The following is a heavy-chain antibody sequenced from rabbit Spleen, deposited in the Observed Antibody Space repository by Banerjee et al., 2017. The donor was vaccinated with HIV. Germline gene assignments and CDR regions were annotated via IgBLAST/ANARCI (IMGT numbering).Heavy chain of an antibody. CDR3: ARAGRGYGWSLYL. CDR2: IYVGRGST. CDR1: GFSFSYSDY. J-gene: IGHJ4*01. Sequence: QSLEESGGDLVKPGASLTLTCTASGFSFSYSDYMCWVRQPPGKGLEWLGCIYVGRGSTHYASWAKGRFTISKTSSTTVTLQLTSRTAADTATYFCARAGRGYGWSLYLWGQGTLVTVS. D-gene: IGHD6-1*01. V-gene: IGHV1S40*01.